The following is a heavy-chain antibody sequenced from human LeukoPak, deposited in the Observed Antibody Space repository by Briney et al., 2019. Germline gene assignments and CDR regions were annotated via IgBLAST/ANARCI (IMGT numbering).Heavy chain of an antibody. CDR3: ARDMTYYFDY. Sequence: ARSLRLSCAASGFTFSSYAMHWVRQAPGKGLEWVAVISYDGSNKYYADSVKGRFTISRDNSKNTLYLQMNSLRAEDTAVYYCARDMTYYFDYWGQGTLVTVSS. J-gene: IGHJ4*02. CDR2: ISYDGSNK. V-gene: IGHV3-30-3*01. CDR1: GFTFSSYA.